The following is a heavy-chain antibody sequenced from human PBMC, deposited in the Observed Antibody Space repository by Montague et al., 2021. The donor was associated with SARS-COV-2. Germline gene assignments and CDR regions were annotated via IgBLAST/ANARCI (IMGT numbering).Heavy chain of an antibody. D-gene: IGHD3-10*01. J-gene: IGHJ4*02. Sequence: SLRLSCAASGFTLSDYYMSWIRQAPGKGLEWLSYISNTGLDIKYGDSVKGRFTVSRDIAKNTLYLQMDSLRAEDTAVYYCARVLLGVSHGDYWGQGTPVAVSS. V-gene: IGHV3-11*01. CDR3: ARVLLGVSHGDY. CDR1: GFTLSDYY. CDR2: ISNTGLDI.